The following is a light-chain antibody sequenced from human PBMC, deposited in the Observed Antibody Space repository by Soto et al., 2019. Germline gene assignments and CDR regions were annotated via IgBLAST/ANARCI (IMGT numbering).Light chain of an antibody. CDR3: ATWDDSLSGYV. V-gene: IGLV1-44*01. CDR2: DTN. J-gene: IGLJ1*01. Sequence: QSVLTQPPSASGTPGQRVTISCSGSGSNIGSHTVNWYQQLPGTAPKLLIYDTNQRRSGVPDRFSGSKSGTSASLGISGLQSEDEADYYCATWDDSLSGYVFGTGTKLTVL. CDR1: GSNIGSHT.